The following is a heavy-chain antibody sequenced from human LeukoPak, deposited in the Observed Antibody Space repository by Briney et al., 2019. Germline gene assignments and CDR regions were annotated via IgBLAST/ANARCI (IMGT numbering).Heavy chain of an antibody. V-gene: IGHV4-59*08. CDR2: IYYSGST. D-gene: IGHD3-10*01. CDR3: ARLGGHISGNLFDY. Sequence: RSSETLSLTCTVSGGSISSYYWNWIRQPPGKGLEWVGYIYYSGSTNYNPSLRGRVTISADTSKNQFSLKLSSVTAADTAVYYCARLGGHISGNLFDYWGQGTLVTVSS. CDR1: GGSISSYY. J-gene: IGHJ4*02.